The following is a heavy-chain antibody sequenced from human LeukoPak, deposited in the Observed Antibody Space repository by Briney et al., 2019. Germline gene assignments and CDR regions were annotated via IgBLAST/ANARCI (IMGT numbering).Heavy chain of an antibody. CDR1: GFTFSDYW. J-gene: IGHJ4*02. CDR3: ARGDYYHFGY. CDR2: IYSDGSST. Sequence: GGSLRLSCAASGFTFSDYWMHWVRQAPGKGLLWVARIYSDGSSTIYADSVQGRFTISRDNAKNTLYLQMNSLRAEDTAVYYCARGDYYHFGYWGQGTLVTVSS. D-gene: IGHD1-26*01. V-gene: IGHV3-74*01.